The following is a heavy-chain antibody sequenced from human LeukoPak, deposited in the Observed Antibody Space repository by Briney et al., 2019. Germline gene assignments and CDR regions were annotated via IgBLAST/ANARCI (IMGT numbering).Heavy chain of an antibody. CDR3: ARDKGYSYGLNWFDP. Sequence: APVKVSCKASGYAFTGYYMHWVRQAPGQGLEWMGWINPNSGGTNYAQKFQGRVTMTRDTSISTAYMELSRLRSDDTAVYYCARDKGYSYGLNWFDPWGQGTLVTVSS. CDR1: GYAFTGYY. J-gene: IGHJ5*02. D-gene: IGHD5-18*01. V-gene: IGHV1-2*02. CDR2: INPNSGGT.